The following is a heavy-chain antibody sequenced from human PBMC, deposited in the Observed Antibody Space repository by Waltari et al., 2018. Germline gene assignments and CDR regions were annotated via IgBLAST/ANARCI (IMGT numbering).Heavy chain of an antibody. CDR2: ISSRAAST. CDR1: GFTVSHYA. J-gene: IGHJ5*02. Sequence: EVQLLESGGGLIQPGWSLRLSCAASGFTVSHYAMSGVRQAPGKGLEWVSGISSRAASTNYADSVRGRFTISRDNSKDTLYLQMNSLRAEDTAVYYCARPIAVAGSPYWFDPWGQGTLVTVSS. V-gene: IGHV3-23*01. CDR3: ARPIAVAGSPYWFDP. D-gene: IGHD6-19*01.